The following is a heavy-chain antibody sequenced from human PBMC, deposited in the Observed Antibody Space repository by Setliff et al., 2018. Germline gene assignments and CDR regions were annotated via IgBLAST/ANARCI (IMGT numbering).Heavy chain of an antibody. CDR3: ARGGYSYGHHYYYYMDV. J-gene: IGHJ6*03. Sequence: SETLYLTCAVYGESFSGYYWSWIRQPPGKGLEWIGEINHSGSTNYNPSLKSRVTISVDTSKNQFSLKLSSVAAADTAVYYCARGGYSYGHHYYYYMDVWAKGPRSPSP. V-gene: IGHV4-34*01. D-gene: IGHD5-18*01. CDR2: INHSGST. CDR1: GESFSGYY.